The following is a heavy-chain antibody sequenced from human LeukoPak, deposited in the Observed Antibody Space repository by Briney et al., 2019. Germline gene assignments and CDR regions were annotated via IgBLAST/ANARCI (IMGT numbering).Heavy chain of an antibody. Sequence: PSETLSLTCTVSGGSISSYYWSWVRQAPGKGLEWVGRIKSKTDGGTTDYAAPVKGRFTISRDDSKNTLYLQMNSLKTEDTAVYYCTTRGGSFSIFDYWGQGTLVTVSS. CDR2: IKSKTDGGTT. CDR3: TTRGGSFSIFDY. V-gene: IGHV3-15*01. D-gene: IGHD1-26*01. J-gene: IGHJ4*02. CDR1: GGSISSYY.